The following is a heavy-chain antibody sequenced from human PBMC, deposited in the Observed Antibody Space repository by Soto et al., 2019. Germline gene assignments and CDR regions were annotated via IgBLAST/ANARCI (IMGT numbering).Heavy chain of an antibody. CDR3: AREVYDFWSGYYEDYYYYGMDV. D-gene: IGHD3-3*01. CDR2: INPNSGGT. Sequence: ASVKVSCKASGYTFTGYYMHWVRQVPGQGLEWMGWINPNSGGTNYAQKFQGRVTMTRDTSISTAYMELSRLRSDDPAVYYCAREVYDFWSGYYEDYYYYGMDVWGQGTTVTVSS. V-gene: IGHV1-2*02. J-gene: IGHJ6*02. CDR1: GYTFTGYY.